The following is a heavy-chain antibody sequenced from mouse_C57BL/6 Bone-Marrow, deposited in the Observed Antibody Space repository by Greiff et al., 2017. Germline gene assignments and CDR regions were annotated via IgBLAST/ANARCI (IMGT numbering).Heavy chain of an antibody. J-gene: IGHJ2*01. CDR1: GFTFSSYA. Sequence: EVQVVESGEGLVKPGGSLKLSCAASGFTFSSYAMSWVRQTPEKRLEWVAYISSGGDYIYYADTVKGRFTISRDNARNTLHLQMSSLKSEDTAMYYCTRERNDGYFLYYFDYWGQGTTLTVSS. CDR3: TRERNDGYFLYYFDY. V-gene: IGHV5-9-1*02. D-gene: IGHD2-3*01. CDR2: ISSGGDYI.